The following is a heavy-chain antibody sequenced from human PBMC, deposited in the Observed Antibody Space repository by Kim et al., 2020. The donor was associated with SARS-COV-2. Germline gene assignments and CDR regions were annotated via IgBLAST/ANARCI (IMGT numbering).Heavy chain of an antibody. CDR2: IYYSGST. CDR3: AGIRDGYNTDAVDI. J-gene: IGHJ3*02. V-gene: IGHV4-39*01. D-gene: IGHD5-12*01. CDR1: GGSISSSSYY. Sequence: SETLSLTCTVSGGSISSSSYYWGWIRQPPGKGLEWIGSIYYSGSTYYNPSLKSRVTISVDTSKNQFSLKLSSVTAADTAVYYCAGIRDGYNTDAVDIWGQGTMVTVFS.